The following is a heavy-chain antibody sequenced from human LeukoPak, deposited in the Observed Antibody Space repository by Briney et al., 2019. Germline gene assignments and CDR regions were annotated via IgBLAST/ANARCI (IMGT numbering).Heavy chain of an antibody. J-gene: IGHJ4*02. Sequence: GGSLRLSCAASGFTFSTYAMSWVRQAPGKGLEWVSTVGGGGGSTFYADSVKGRFTISRDNSKNTLYLQMNSLRAEDTAVYYCAQILSGSDYWGQGTLVTVSS. D-gene: IGHD6-19*01. CDR3: AQILSGSDY. V-gene: IGHV3-23*01. CDR1: GFTFSTYA. CDR2: VGGGGGST.